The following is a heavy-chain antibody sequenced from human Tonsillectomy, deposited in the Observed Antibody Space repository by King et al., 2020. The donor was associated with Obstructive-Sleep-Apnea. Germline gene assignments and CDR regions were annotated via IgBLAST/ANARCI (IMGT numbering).Heavy chain of an antibody. Sequence: VQLVESGGGLVKPGGSLRLSCAASGFTFSDYYMSWIRQAPGKGLEWVSYISSSSSYTNYADSVKGRFTISRDNAKNSLYLQMNSLRAEETAVYYCARQVGATLFDYWGQGTLVTVSS. J-gene: IGHJ4*02. CDR3: ARQVGATLFDY. CDR2: ISSSSSYT. D-gene: IGHD1-26*01. CDR1: GFTFSDYY. V-gene: IGHV3-11*06.